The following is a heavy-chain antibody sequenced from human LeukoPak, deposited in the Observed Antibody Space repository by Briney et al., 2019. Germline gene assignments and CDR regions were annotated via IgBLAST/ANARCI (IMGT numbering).Heavy chain of an antibody. CDR3: ARGGGSYPFY. D-gene: IGHD1-26*01. J-gene: IGHJ4*02. V-gene: IGHV4-61*02. CDR2: IYTSGST. CDR1: GGSISSGSYY. Sequence: PSETLSLTCTASGGSISSGSYYWSWIRQPAGKGLEWIGRIYTSGSTNYNPSLKSRVTISVDTSKNQFSLKLSSVTAADTAVYYCARGGGSYPFYWGQGTLVTVSS.